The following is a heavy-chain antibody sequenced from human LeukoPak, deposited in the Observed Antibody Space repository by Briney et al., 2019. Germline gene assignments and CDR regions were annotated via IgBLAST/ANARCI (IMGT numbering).Heavy chain of an antibody. CDR2: INWNGGST. Sequence: GGSLRLSCAASGFTFDDYGMSWVRQAPGKGLEWVSGINWNGGSTGYADSVKGRFTISRDNAKNSLYLQMNSLRAEDTALYYCARVGSSIDYYYYMDVWGKGTTVTVSS. CDR3: ARVGSSIDYYYYMDV. V-gene: IGHV3-20*04. D-gene: IGHD6-6*01. J-gene: IGHJ6*03. CDR1: GFTFDDYG.